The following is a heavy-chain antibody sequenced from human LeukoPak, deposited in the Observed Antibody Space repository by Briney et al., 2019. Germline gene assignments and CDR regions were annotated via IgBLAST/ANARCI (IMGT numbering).Heavy chain of an antibody. D-gene: IGHD3-16*02. CDR1: GGSFSGYY. Sequence: KPSETLSLTCAVYGGSFSGYYWSWIRQPPGKGLEWIGEINHSGSTNYNPSLKSRVTISVDTSKNQFSLKLSSVTAADTAVYYCARGRLYDYVWGSYRYSLYFDYWGQGTLVTVSX. CDR2: INHSGST. V-gene: IGHV4-34*01. CDR3: ARGRLYDYVWGSYRYSLYFDY. J-gene: IGHJ4*02.